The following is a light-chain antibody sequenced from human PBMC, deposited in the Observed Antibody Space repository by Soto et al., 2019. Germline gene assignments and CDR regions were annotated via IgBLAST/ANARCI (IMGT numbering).Light chain of an antibody. Sequence: QSVLTQPPSASGSPGQSVTISCTGTSSDVGRNHYVSWYQFLPGKVPKVMIYEVDKRPSGVPDRFSGSRSGNTASLTVSGLQPEDEGDYYCSSYTSTNTVLFGGGTKLTVL. J-gene: IGLJ2*01. CDR3: SSYTSTNTVL. CDR1: SSDVGRNHY. V-gene: IGLV2-8*01. CDR2: EVD.